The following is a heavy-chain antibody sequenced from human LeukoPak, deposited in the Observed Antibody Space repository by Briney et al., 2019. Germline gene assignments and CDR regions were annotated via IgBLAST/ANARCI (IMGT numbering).Heavy chain of an antibody. CDR3: AKGSYEDYYYYYYMDV. CDR1: GFTFSSYE. CDR2: ISGSGGST. J-gene: IGHJ6*03. Sequence: GGSLRLSCAASGFTFSSYEMNWVRQAPGKGLEWVSAISGSGGSTYYADSVKGRFTISRDNSKNTLYLQMNSLRAEDTAVYYCAKGSYEDYYYYYYMDVWGKGTTVTVSS. D-gene: IGHD5-18*01. V-gene: IGHV3-23*01.